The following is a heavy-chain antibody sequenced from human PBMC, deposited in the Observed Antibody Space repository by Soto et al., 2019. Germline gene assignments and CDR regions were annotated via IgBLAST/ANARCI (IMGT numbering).Heavy chain of an antibody. D-gene: IGHD6-19*01. Sequence: EVQLVESGGNLVQPGGSLRLSCAASGFTFSSYDMHWVRQDTGKGLEWVSVVGTAGDTYYPDSVKGRFTISRENAKNSLYLQMNSLRAGDTAVYYCARGDNSGWSAFDVWGQGTMVTVSS. CDR2: VGTAGDT. J-gene: IGHJ3*01. V-gene: IGHV3-13*01. CDR3: ARGDNSGWSAFDV. CDR1: GFTFSSYD.